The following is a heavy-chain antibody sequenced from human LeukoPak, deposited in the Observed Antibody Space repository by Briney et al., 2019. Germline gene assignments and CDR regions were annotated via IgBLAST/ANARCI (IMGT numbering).Heavy chain of an antibody. CDR1: EYTFTGYY. J-gene: IGHJ4*02. V-gene: IGHV1-2*06. D-gene: IGHD2-15*01. CDR3: ARGDIVVVVAAV. Sequence: ASVKVSCKASEYTFTGYYMHWVRQAPGQGLEWMGRINPNSGGTNYAQKFQGRVTMTRDTSISTAYMELSSLRSEDTAVYYCARGDIVVVVAAVWGQGTLVTVPS. CDR2: INPNSGGT.